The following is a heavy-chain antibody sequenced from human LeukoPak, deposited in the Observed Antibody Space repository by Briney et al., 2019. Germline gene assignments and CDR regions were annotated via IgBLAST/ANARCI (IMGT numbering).Heavy chain of an antibody. V-gene: IGHV4-59*08. D-gene: IGHD3-22*01. J-gene: IGHJ4*02. Sequence: SETLSLTCTVSGGSISSYYWSWIRQPPGKGLEWIGYIYYSGSTNYNPSLKSRVTISVDTSKNQFSLKLSSVTAADTAVYYCARHSIGQYYYDSSGQLDYWGQGTLVTVSS. CDR2: IYYSGST. CDR1: GGSISSYY. CDR3: ARHSIGQYYYDSSGQLDY.